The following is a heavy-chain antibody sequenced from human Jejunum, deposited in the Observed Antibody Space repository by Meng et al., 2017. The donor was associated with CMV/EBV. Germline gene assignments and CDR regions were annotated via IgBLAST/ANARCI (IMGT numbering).Heavy chain of an antibody. CDR3: ATAIFMVRGVSDYFDN. D-gene: IGHD3-10*01. V-gene: IGHV1-46*01. CDR2: FDPSGTYK. Sequence: RYTFIDYYLPWVRQAPGQGLEWMGVFDPSGTYKRYAQQLHDRVSMTRDTSTSTVYLELTSLTSDDTAVYYCATAIFMVRGVSDYFDNWGQGTLVTVSS. J-gene: IGHJ4*02. CDR1: RYTFIDYY.